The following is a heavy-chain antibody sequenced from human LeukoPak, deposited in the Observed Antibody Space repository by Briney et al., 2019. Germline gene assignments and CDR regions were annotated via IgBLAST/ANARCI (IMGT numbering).Heavy chain of an antibody. V-gene: IGHV3-48*03. J-gene: IGHJ4*02. D-gene: IGHD5-24*01. CDR1: GFTFSSYE. CDR3: ARGEEMATITSSFDY. CDR2: ISSSGSTI. Sequence: PGGSLRLSCAASGFTFSSYEMNWVRQAPGKGLEWVSYISSSGSTIYYADSVKGRFTISRDNAKNSLYLQMNSLRAEDTAVYYCARGEEMATITSSFDYWGQGTLVTVSS.